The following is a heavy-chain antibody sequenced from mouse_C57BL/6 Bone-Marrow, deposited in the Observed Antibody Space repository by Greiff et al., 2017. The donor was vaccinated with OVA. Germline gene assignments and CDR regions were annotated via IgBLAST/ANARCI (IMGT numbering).Heavy chain of an antibody. CDR2: INPGSGGT. CDR1: GYAFTNYL. Sequence: VQLVESGAELVRPGTSVKVSCKASGYAFTNYLIEWVKQRPGQGLEWIGVINPGSGGTNYNEKFKGKATLTADKSSSTAYMQLSSLTSEDSAVYFCARWLRYYFDYWGQGTTLTVSS. J-gene: IGHJ2*01. CDR3: ARWLRYYFDY. D-gene: IGHD2-2*01. V-gene: IGHV1-54*01.